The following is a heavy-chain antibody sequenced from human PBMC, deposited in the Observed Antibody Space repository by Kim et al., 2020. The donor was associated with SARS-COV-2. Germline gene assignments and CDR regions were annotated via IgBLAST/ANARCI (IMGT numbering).Heavy chain of an antibody. CDR1: GFTFTNAW. CDR2: IKSKADGGTT. V-gene: IGHV3-15*01. J-gene: IGHJ4*02. Sequence: GGSLSLSCAASGFTFTNAWMSWVRQAPGKGLEWVGRIKSKADGGTTDHAAPVKGRFTISRDDSKNTLYLQMNSLKTEDTAVYYCTTDPCQSSTSCKVIDYWGQGTLVTVSS. D-gene: IGHD2-2*01. CDR3: TTDPCQSSTSCKVIDY.